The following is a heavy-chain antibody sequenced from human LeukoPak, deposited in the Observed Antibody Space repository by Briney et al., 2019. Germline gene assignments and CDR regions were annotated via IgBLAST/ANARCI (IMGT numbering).Heavy chain of an antibody. Sequence: GGSLRLSCAASGCTFTSYGMHWVRQAPGKGLEWVAFIWYDGTKKYYADSVEGRFTISRDNSNNILYLQMDSLRAEDTAVYYCATQFRPAYYYDSRAYWGYFDYWGRGTMVTVPS. J-gene: IGHJ4*02. CDR2: IWYDGTKK. D-gene: IGHD3-22*01. CDR3: ATQFRPAYYYDSRAYWGYFDY. CDR1: GCTFTSYG. V-gene: IGHV3-30*02.